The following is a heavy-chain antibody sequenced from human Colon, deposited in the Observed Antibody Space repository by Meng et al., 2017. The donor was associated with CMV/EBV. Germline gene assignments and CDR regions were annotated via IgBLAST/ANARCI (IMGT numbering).Heavy chain of an antibody. D-gene: IGHD3-3*02. Sequence: GSLRLSCTVSGGSINNSSHFWGWIRQHPTKGLEWIGSVYYTGSTYYNPSLKSRVTISVNTSKNQFSLRLSSVTAADTAVYYCAKDGRIFGVVSFDYWGQGTLVTVSS. J-gene: IGHJ4*02. CDR1: GGSINNSSHF. CDR3: AKDGRIFGVVSFDY. CDR2: VYYTGST. V-gene: IGHV4-39*07.